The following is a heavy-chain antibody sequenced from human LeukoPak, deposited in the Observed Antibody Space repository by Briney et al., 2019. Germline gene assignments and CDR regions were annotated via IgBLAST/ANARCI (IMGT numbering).Heavy chain of an antibody. Sequence: GGSLRLSCAASGFSYRSYGMSWVRQAPGKGLEWVSTISGSGTNTYYADSVKGRFTISRDNSKNTLYLQMNSLRAEDTAVYYCAKGSVVVIPTNYFDYWGQGTLVTVSS. CDR1: GFSYRSYG. CDR3: AKGSVVVIPTNYFDY. J-gene: IGHJ4*02. V-gene: IGHV3-23*01. D-gene: IGHD2-15*01. CDR2: ISGSGTNT.